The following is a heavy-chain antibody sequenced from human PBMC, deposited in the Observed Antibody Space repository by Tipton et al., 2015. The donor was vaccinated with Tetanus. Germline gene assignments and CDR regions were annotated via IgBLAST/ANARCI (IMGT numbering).Heavy chain of an antibody. V-gene: IGHV4-59*09. D-gene: IGHD4-17*01. J-gene: IGHJ4*02. Sequence: LEWIGYIYCSGSTNYNPSLKSRVTISVDTSKNQFSLKLSSVTAADTAVYYCARGGDYGPYYFDYWGQGTLVTVSS. CDR3: ARGGDYGPYYFDY. CDR2: IYCSGST.